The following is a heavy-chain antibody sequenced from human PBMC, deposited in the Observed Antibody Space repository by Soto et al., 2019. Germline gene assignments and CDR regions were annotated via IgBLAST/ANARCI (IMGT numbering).Heavy chain of an antibody. J-gene: IGHJ6*02. D-gene: IGHD3-22*01. CDR1: GGTFSSYA. Sequence: SVKVSCKASGGTFSSYAISWVRQAPGQGLEWMGGIIPIFGTANYAQKFQGRVTITADESTSTAYMELSSLRSEDTAVYYCARPGYYYDSSGYTLSPGDYYYGMDVWGQGTTVTVSS. CDR3: ARPGYYYDSSGYTLSPGDYYYGMDV. CDR2: IIPIFGTA. V-gene: IGHV1-69*13.